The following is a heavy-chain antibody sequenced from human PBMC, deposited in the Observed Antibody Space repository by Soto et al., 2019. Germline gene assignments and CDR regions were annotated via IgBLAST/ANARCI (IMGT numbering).Heavy chain of an antibody. CDR3: AALPVGYSYASRVDY. CDR1: GFTFTSSA. Sequence: ASVKVSCKASGFTFTSSAVQWVRQARGQRLEWIGWIVVGSGNTNYAQKFQERVTITRDMSTSTAYMELSSLRSEDTAVYYCAALPVGYSYASRVDYWGQGTLVTVSS. V-gene: IGHV1-58*01. CDR2: IVVGSGNT. J-gene: IGHJ4*02. D-gene: IGHD5-18*01.